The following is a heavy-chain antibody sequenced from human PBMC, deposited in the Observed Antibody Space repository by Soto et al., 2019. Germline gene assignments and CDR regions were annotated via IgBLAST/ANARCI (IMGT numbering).Heavy chain of an antibody. Sequence: QVQLVQSGAEVKKPGASVKVSCKASGYTFTNYGISWVRQAPGQGLEWMGWINGYSGYTNYAQKFQGRVTMATDTAKSTAYMALRSLRSDDTAVYYCARDGGVVANFDPWGQGTLVTVSS. CDR2: INGYSGYT. CDR3: ARDGGVVANFDP. CDR1: GYTFTNYG. D-gene: IGHD2-15*01. J-gene: IGHJ5*02. V-gene: IGHV1-18*01.